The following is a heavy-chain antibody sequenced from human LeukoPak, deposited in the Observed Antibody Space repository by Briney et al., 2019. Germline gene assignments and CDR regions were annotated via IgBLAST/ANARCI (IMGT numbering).Heavy chain of an antibody. J-gene: IGHJ2*01. V-gene: IGHV3-21*01. D-gene: IGHD3-3*01. CDR2: ISRSSSYI. Sequence: GGSLRLSCAASGFTFSNYRMNWVRLAPGKGLEWVSSISRSSSYIYYADSVRGRFTISRDNAKKSLYLQMNSLRAEDTAVYYCARDGGFGDTDYWYFDLWGRGTLVTVSS. CDR3: ARDGGFGDTDYWYFDL. CDR1: GFTFSNYR.